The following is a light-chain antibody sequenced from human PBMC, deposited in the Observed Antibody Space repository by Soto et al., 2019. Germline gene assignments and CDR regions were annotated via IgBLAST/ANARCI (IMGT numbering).Light chain of an antibody. V-gene: IGLV2-11*01. CDR3: CSYAGTYPGV. J-gene: IGLJ3*02. CDR2: DVS. Sequence: QSALTQPRSVSGSPVQSVTISCTGTSSDVGGYNYVSWYQQHPGKAPKLMIYDVSQRPSGVPNRFSGSKSDNTASLTISGLQAEDEADYYCCSYAGTYPGVFGGGTEVTVL. CDR1: SSDVGGYNY.